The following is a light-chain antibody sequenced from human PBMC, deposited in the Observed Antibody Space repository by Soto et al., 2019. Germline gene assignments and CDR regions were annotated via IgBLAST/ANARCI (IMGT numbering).Light chain of an antibody. CDR2: EVS. V-gene: IGLV2-14*01. J-gene: IGLJ1*01. CDR3: SSYTSSSTRV. Sequence: QSVLTQPASVSGSPGQSLTIYCTGTSSDVGGYNYVSWYQQHPGKAPKLMIYEVSNRPSGVSNRFSGSKSGNTASLTISGLQAEDEADYYCSSYTSSSTRVFGTGTKVIVL. CDR1: SSDVGGYNY.